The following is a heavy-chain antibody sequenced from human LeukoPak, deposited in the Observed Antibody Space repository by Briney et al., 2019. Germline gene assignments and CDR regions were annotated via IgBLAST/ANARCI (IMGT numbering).Heavy chain of an antibody. CDR3: ARSGSSSAFDI. D-gene: IGHD6-6*01. CDR2: ISGSGGST. J-gene: IGHJ3*02. Sequence: PGGSLRLSCAASGFTFSSYAMSWVRRAPGKGLEWVSAISGSGGSTYYADSVKGRFTISRDNAKNSLYLQMNSLREEDTAVYYCARSGSSSAFDIWGQGTMVTVSS. CDR1: GFTFSSYA. V-gene: IGHV3-23*01.